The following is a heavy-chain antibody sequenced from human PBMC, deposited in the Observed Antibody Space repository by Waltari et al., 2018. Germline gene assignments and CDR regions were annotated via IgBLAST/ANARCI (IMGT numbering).Heavy chain of an antibody. D-gene: IGHD3-22*01. CDR1: GGTFSSYA. J-gene: IGHJ5*02. Sequence: QVQLVQSGAEVKKPGSSVKFSCKASGGTFSSYAISWVRQAPGQGLEWMGGIIPIYGTANYARKCQGRVTITADESTSTAYMELSSLRSEDTAVYYCARDFTTYYYDSSGYYGWFDPWGQGTLVTVSS. CDR3: ARDFTTYYYDSSGYYGWFDP. CDR2: IIPIYGTA. V-gene: IGHV1-69*01.